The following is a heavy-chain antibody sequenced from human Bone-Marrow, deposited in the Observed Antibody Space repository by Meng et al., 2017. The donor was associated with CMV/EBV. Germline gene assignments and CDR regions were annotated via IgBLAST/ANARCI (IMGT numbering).Heavy chain of an antibody. D-gene: IGHD6-13*01. Sequence: GESLKISCAASGFTFSNYAMSWVRQAPGKGLEWVSAISGSGGSTYYADSVKGRFTISRDNSKNTLYLQMNSLRAEDTAVYYCAKDSSSWSHYYFDYWGQGTLVTVSS. CDR1: GFTFSNYA. CDR2: ISGSGGST. J-gene: IGHJ4*02. V-gene: IGHV3-23*01. CDR3: AKDSSSWSHYYFDY.